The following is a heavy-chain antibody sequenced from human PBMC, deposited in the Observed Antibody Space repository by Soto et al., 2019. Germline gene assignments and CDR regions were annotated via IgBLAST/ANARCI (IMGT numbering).Heavy chain of an antibody. CDR3: VIVVTGSSRPLDS. CDR1: GFTFDDYT. CDR2: ITSASDYI. J-gene: IGHJ3*02. V-gene: IGHV3-21*01. Sequence: PGGSLILSCASSGFTFDDYTMHWVRQAPGKGLEWVSSITSASDYIFYADSVKGRFTISRDNANNSLYLQMNSLRAEDTAVYYCVIVVTGSSRPLDSWCQGTRVSV. D-gene: IGHD2-21*02.